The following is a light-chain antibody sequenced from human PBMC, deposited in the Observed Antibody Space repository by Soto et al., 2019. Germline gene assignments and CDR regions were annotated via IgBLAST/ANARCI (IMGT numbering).Light chain of an antibody. CDR3: QQYSTYSRA. Sequence: DIQLTQSPSTLSASVGDRVTITCRASQNINDLLACYRQQAGKAPNLLIYKASSLESGVPSRFSGSGYGTEFTLTISSLQPDDFATFYCQQYSTYSRAFGQGTKVDIK. CDR2: KAS. V-gene: IGKV1-5*03. CDR1: QNINDL. J-gene: IGKJ1*01.